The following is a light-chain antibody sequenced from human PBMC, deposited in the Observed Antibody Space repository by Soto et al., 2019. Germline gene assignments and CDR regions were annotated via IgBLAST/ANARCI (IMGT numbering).Light chain of an antibody. V-gene: IGLV2-11*01. CDR1: SSDVGGYNF. J-gene: IGLJ1*01. CDR2: DVS. Sequence: QSVLTQPRSVSGSPGQSITISCTGTSSDVGGYNFVCWYQQHPGKAPKLMIYDVSRRPSGVPDRFSASKSGNTASLTVSGLQAEDEADYYCSSYTSSNTLEVFGFGTKVTVL. CDR3: SSYTSSNTLEV.